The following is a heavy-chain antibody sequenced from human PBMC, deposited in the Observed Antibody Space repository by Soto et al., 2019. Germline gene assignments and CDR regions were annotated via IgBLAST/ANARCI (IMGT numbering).Heavy chain of an antibody. D-gene: IGHD2-21*02. V-gene: IGHV4-31*03. Sequence: QVQLQESGPGLVKPSQTLSLTCTVSGGSIRSGGYYWSWIRQHPGKGLEWIGYIYYSGSTYYNPSLKSRVSISVDTSKNQFSLKLSSVTAADTAGYYSARVCGGHCHHGTGVSGQGTTVTVSS. CDR2: IYYSGST. CDR1: GGSIRSGGYY. J-gene: IGHJ6*02. CDR3: ARVCGGHCHHGTGV.